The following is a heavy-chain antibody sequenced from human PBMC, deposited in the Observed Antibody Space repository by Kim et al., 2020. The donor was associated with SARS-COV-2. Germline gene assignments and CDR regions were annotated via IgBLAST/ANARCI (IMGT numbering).Heavy chain of an antibody. D-gene: IGHD3-3*02. CDR2: ISSSGSTI. V-gene: IGHV3-11*01. CDR1: GFTFSDYY. J-gene: IGHJ6*02. CDR3: ARNPFLEWSGSLYYYYGMDV. Sequence: GGSLRLSCAASGFTFSDYYMSWIRQAPGKGLEWVSYISSSGSTIYYADSVKGRFTISRDNAKNSLYLQMNSLRAEDTAVYYCARNPFLEWSGSLYYYYGMDVWGQGTTVTVSS.